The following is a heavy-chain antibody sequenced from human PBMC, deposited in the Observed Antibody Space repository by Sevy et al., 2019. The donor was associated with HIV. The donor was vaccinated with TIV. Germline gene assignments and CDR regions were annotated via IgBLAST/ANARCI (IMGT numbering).Heavy chain of an antibody. V-gene: IGHV4-59*08. J-gene: IGHJ5*02. D-gene: IGHD6-25*01. CDR1: GGSITSLY. CDR3: AGENAWGRGYA. Sequence: SETLSLTCTVSGGSITSLYWNRIRQPPGKGLEWIANIYYNGHINYNPSLKSRVTLSLDTSKNQFSLRLSFVTAADTAMYYCAGENAWGRGYAWGQGTLVTVSS. CDR2: IYYNGHI.